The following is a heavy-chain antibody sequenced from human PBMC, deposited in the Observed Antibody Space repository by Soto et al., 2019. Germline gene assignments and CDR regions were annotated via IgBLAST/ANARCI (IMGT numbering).Heavy chain of an antibody. CDR3: ARSFTEPSFFDF. V-gene: IGHV4-59*08. J-gene: IGHJ4*02. CDR2: CLSNGIS. CDR1: GGSIIDSY. Sequence: SXTLCLTCNVAGGSIIDSYGSWIRQTPVNGLELIEYCLSNGISKYNPSLESRVLISVETSKSLFSLRVSFVTAEDRAVYSCARSFTEPSFFDFWGKGTLVPVSP.